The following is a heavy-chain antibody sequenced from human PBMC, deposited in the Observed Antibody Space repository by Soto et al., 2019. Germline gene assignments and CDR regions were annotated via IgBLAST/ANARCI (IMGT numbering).Heavy chain of an antibody. Sequence: QLVESVGHFVKPGGSLTVACAASGLGFTDNKMSWIRQAPGKGLEWVGRIQTTGDGGATDYAAPVKGRFTISRDDSENTLYLQMNSLKTEDTAVYYCTTLTDWGQGTLVTVSS. V-gene: IGHV3-15*01. CDR1: GLGFTDNK. CDR3: TTLTD. CDR2: IQTTGDGGAT. J-gene: IGHJ4*02.